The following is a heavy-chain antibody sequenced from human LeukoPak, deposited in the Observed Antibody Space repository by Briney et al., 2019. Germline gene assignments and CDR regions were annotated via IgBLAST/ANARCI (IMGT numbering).Heavy chain of an antibody. CDR2: ISSSRSYT. Sequence: GGSLTLSCAPSGLTFSTYTMDWVRHAPGEGLEWVLSISSSRSYTTHAASVKGRFTITRANAKNSLYLEMNSQRAEDTAVYYCARGADYDILTGYMDVWGKGTTVTVSS. V-gene: IGHV3-21*01. J-gene: IGHJ6*03. D-gene: IGHD3-9*01. CDR3: ARGADYDILTGYMDV. CDR1: GLTFSTYT.